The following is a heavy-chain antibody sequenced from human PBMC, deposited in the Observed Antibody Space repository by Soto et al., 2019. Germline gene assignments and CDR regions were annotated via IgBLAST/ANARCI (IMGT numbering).Heavy chain of an antibody. V-gene: IGHV3-74*01. CDR3: ARVPTTVTTPGMDV. Sequence: PGGSLRLSCAASGFTFSSYWMHWVRQAPGEGLMWVSRINPDGSTTSYADSVKGRFTISRDNAKNTLCLQMNSLRVEDTAVYYCARVPTTVTTPGMDVWGQGTTVTVSS. D-gene: IGHD4-4*01. CDR1: GFTFSSYW. CDR2: INPDGSTT. J-gene: IGHJ6*02.